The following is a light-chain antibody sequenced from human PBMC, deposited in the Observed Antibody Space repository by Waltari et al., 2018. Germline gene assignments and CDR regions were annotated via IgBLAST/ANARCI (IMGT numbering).Light chain of an antibody. CDR3: QQFHSGPRT. Sequence: DIVLTQSPDSLAVSLGDRATINCKSSPSLTYRSNNKDYLAWYQQKFGQPPKLLIYWASIRESGVPDRFNGSGSGTDFTLTISSLQAEDVAVYFCQQFHSGPRTFGQGTTVEIK. V-gene: IGKV4-1*01. J-gene: IGKJ1*01. CDR2: WAS. CDR1: PSLTYRSNNKDY.